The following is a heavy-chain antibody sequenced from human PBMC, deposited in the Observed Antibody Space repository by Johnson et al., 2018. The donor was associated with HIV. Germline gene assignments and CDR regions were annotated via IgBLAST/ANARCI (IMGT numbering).Heavy chain of an antibody. J-gene: IGHJ3*02. CDR2: ISYDGSNK. V-gene: IGHV3-30-3*01. Sequence: QVQLVESGGGVVQPGRSLRLSCAASGFTFSSYAMHWVRQAPGKGLEWVAVISYDGSNKYYADSVKGRVTISRDNSKNTLYLQMNSLRAEDTAVYYCASEYSYGSHDAFDIWGQGTMVTVSS. D-gene: IGHD5-18*01. CDR3: ASEYSYGSHDAFDI. CDR1: GFTFSSYA.